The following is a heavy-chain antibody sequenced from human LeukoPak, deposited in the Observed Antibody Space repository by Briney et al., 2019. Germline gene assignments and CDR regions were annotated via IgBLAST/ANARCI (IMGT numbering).Heavy chain of an antibody. V-gene: IGHV1-69*05. D-gene: IGHD2-2*02. CDR2: IIPIFRTA. CDR3: AMASVPAAIEVPFDPFDI. J-gene: IGHJ3*02. Sequence: ASVKVSCKASGGTYITYAINWVRQAPGQGLEWMGGIIPIFRTANYVKKFHGRVTITTDESTTTAYLGLTRLTSADTSVYNCAMASVPAAIEVPFDPFDIWGQGTMVTISS. CDR1: GGTYITYA.